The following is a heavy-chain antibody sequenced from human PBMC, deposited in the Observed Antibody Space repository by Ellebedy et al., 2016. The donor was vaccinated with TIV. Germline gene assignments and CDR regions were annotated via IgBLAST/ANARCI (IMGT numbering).Heavy chain of an antibody. D-gene: IGHD7-27*01. J-gene: IGHJ4*02. CDR2: ISWRGHYI. V-gene: IGHV3-9*01. Sequence: SLKISXVASGFTFDDYAMHWVRQAPGKGLEWVSGISWRGHYIGYADSVRGRFTISRDNAKSSLYLQMNSLRIEDTAVYYCTKDLLRGIWGGSGRDYWGQGTLVTVSS. CDR1: GFTFDDYA. CDR3: TKDLLRGIWGGSGRDY.